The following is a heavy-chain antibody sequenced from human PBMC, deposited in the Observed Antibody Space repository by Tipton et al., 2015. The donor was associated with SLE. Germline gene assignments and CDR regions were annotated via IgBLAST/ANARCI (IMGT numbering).Heavy chain of an antibody. CDR3: ARDDIAADDMDV. V-gene: IGHV3-53*01. D-gene: IGHD6-6*01. Sequence: SLRLSCAASGFTVSSNYMSWVRQAPGKGLEWVSVIYSGGSRYYADSVKGRFTIFRDTSKNTLYLQMNSLRAEDTAVYYCARDDIAADDMDVWGQGTTVTVSS. J-gene: IGHJ6*02. CDR2: IYSGGSR. CDR1: GFTVSSNY.